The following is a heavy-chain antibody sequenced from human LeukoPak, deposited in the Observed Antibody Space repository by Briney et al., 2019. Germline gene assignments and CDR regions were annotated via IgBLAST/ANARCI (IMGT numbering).Heavy chain of an antibody. Sequence: GASVKVSCKASGYTFTSYGISWVRQAPGQGLEWMGWISAYNGNTNYAQKLQGRATMTTDTSTSTAYMELRSLRSDDTAVYYCARDGYDFWSGPNDYWGQGTLVTVSS. CDR1: GYTFTSYG. J-gene: IGHJ4*02. D-gene: IGHD3-3*01. V-gene: IGHV1-18*01. CDR2: ISAYNGNT. CDR3: ARDGYDFWSGPNDY.